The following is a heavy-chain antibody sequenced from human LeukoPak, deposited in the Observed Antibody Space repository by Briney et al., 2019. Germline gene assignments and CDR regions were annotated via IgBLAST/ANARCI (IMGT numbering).Heavy chain of an antibody. CDR1: GFTFSNYG. CDR2: ISYDGNSK. V-gene: IGHV3-30*18. J-gene: IGHJ6*02. D-gene: IGHD6-19*01. Sequence: GGSLRLSCAASGFTFSNYGIHWVRQAPGKGLEWVAVISYDGNSKYYVDSVKGRFTIARDNSKNTLYLQMNSLRAEDTAVYYCAKGNSGWYGYGMDVWGQGTTVTVSS. CDR3: AKGNSGWYGYGMDV.